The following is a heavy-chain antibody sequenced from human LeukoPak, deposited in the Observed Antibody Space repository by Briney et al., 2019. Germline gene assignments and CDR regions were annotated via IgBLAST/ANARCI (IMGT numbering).Heavy chain of an antibody. J-gene: IGHJ1*01. CDR3: AKDDAWGRYKH. CDR2: INPNTGGT. CDR1: GYTFTGYF. Sequence: ASVKVSCKASGYTFTGYFVHWVRQAPGQGLQWMGWINPNTGGTNYAQKFQGRVTMTRDTSISTAYMELSRLRSDDTAVYYCAKDDAWGRYKHWGQGTLVTVSS. D-gene: IGHD3-16*01. V-gene: IGHV1-2*02.